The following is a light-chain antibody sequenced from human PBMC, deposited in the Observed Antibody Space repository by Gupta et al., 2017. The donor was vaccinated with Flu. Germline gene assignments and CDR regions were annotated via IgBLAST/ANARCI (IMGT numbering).Light chain of an antibody. J-gene: IGLJ2*01. CDR3: AAWDASLNGVI. CDR1: SSNIGIKT. V-gene: IGLV1-44*01. Sequence: QSVLTQPPSASGTPGQRVTMSCSGSSSNIGIKTVNWYQQYPGTAPKLVIYNTDQRPSGVPDRFSGSKSGTSASLAISGLQSEDGADYYCAAWDASLNGVIFGGGTKLTVL. CDR2: NTD.